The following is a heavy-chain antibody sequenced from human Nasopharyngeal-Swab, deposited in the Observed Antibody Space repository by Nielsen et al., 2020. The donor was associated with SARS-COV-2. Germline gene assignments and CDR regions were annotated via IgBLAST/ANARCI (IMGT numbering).Heavy chain of an antibody. D-gene: IGHD2-21*01. CDR2: IYYSGST. CDR3: AGVVVPSGSFDY. V-gene: IGHV4-59*01. CDR1: GGSISSYY. J-gene: IGHJ4*02. Sequence: GSLRLSCTVSGGSISSYYWSWIRQPPGKGLEWIGCIYYSGSTNYNPSLKSRVTISVDTSKNQFSLKLSSVTAADTAVYYCAGVVVPSGSFDYWGQGTLVTVSS.